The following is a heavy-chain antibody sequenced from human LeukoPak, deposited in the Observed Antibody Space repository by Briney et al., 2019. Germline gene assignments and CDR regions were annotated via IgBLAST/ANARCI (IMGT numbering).Heavy chain of an antibody. J-gene: IGHJ4*02. V-gene: IGHV3-30-3*01. CDR3: ARDLLDCGGPKCSDY. Sequence: GGSLRLSCAASGFTFDNYAMHWVRQAPGKGLEWVSLISYDGSNKYYSDSVKGRFTISRDNSENTLYLQMNSLRTEDTAVYYCARDLLDCGGPKCSDYGGQGTLVTVSS. CDR1: GFTFDNYA. CDR2: ISYDGSNK. D-gene: IGHD2-21*01.